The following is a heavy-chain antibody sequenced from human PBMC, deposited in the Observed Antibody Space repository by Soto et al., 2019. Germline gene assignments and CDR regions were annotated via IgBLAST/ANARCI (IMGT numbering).Heavy chain of an antibody. Sequence: SLRLSCAASGFIFSTYEMIWVRQAPGKGLEWISYISISGTTIYYADSVKGRFTISRDNAKNSLYLQMNSLWDEDTAVYCCAREDDSGGYRFGLWGQGTLVTVSS. D-gene: IGHD3-22*01. J-gene: IGHJ4*02. CDR1: GFIFSTYE. CDR2: ISISGTTI. V-gene: IGHV3-48*03. CDR3: AREDDSGGYRFGL.